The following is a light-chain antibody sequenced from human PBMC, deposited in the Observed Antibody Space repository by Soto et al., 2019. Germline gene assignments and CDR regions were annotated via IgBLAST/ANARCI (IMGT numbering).Light chain of an antibody. V-gene: IGKV3-20*01. CDR3: QHYGSAPLP. CDR2: GAS. CDR1: QSVSSSY. Sequence: EIVLTQSPRTLSLSPGERATLSCRASQSVSSSYLAWYQQKPGQAPRLLIYGASSRATGIPDRFSGSGSVTAFALTNGRLGPEDLAVYPSQHYGSAPLPFGERPKVEI. J-gene: IGKJ1*01.